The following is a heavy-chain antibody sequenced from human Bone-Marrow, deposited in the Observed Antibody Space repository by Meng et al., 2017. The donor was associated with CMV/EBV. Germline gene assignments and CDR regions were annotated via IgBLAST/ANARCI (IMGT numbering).Heavy chain of an antibody. V-gene: IGHV4-4*02. CDR2: IYHSGST. D-gene: IGHD3-22*01. J-gene: IGHJ4*02. Sequence: AVPCRSLTSSNWWSWVRQPPGKGLEWIGEIYHSGSTNYNPSLKSRVTISVHKSKNQFSLKLSSVTAADTAVYYCARWSGYYDSSGYNWGQGTLVTVSS. CDR3: ARWSGYYDSSGYN. CDR1: CRSLTSSNW.